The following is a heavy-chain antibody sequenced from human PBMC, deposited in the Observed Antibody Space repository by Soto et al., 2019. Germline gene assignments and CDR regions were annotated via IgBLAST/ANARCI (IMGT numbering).Heavy chain of an antibody. V-gene: IGHV4-34*01. Sequence: PSETLSLTCAVYGGSFGGYYWSWIRQPPGKGLEWIGEINHSGSTNYNPSLKSRVTISVDTSKNQFSLKLSSVTAADKAVYYCARGTYAFDIWGQGTMVTVSS. CDR1: GGSFGGYY. J-gene: IGHJ3*02. CDR2: INHSGST. CDR3: ARGTYAFDI.